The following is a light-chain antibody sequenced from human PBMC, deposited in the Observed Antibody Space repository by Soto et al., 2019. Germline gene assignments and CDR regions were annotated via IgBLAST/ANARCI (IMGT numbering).Light chain of an antibody. J-gene: IGLJ3*02. CDR2: EVS. V-gene: IGLV2-14*01. CDR3: SSFTTSSTWV. Sequence: QSVLTQPASVSGSPGQSITISCTGASSDVGNCNCVSWYQQHPGKAPKLMIYEVSNRPSGVSDRFSGSKAGNTASLTISGLQAEDEADYDCSSFTTSSTWVFGGGTKVTVL. CDR1: SSDVGNCNC.